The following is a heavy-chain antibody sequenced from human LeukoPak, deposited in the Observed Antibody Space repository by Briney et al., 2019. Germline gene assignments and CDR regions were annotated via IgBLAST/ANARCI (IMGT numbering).Heavy chain of an antibody. CDR2: INASSGTK. CDR3: AKPISGGLAVTADWFHP. CDR1: GFAFSVYA. J-gene: IGHJ5*01. V-gene: IGHV3-23*01. D-gene: IGHD6-19*01. Sequence: GGSLRLSCAASGFAFSVYAMSWLRQPPGKGLEWVSTINASSGTKSYAASVRGRFTISRDNARDTLYLQLNTLRADDTATYYCAKPISGGLAVTADWFHPWGQGTLVVVSS.